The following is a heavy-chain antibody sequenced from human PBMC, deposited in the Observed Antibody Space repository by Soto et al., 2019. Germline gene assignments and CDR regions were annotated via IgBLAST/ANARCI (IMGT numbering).Heavy chain of an antibody. CDR2: INPSGGST. J-gene: IGHJ4*02. D-gene: IGHD6-19*01. CDR3: AFGYSSGWDSGYFDY. CDR1: GYTFTSYY. Sequence: ASVKVSCKASGYTFTSYYMHWVRQAPGQGLEWMGIINPSGGSTSYAQKFQGRVTMTRDTSTSTVYMELSSLRSEDTAVYYCAFGYSSGWDSGYFDYWGQGTLVTVSS. V-gene: IGHV1-46*01.